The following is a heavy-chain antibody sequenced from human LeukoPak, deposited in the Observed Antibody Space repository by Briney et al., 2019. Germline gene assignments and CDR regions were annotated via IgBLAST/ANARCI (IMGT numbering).Heavy chain of an antibody. Sequence: PGGSLTLSCTASGFTFSDSYMSWIRRAPGKGREWISYIDISAYSIHYAASVRGRFTISRDNAKNSMYLQMNSLRVEDPAVYYCARTFCSSSGCSGGRFASWGQGTVVTVSS. CDR2: IDISAYSI. CDR1: GFTFSDSY. J-gene: IGHJ4*02. D-gene: IGHD3-22*01. V-gene: IGHV3-11*01. CDR3: ARTFCSSSGCSGGRFAS.